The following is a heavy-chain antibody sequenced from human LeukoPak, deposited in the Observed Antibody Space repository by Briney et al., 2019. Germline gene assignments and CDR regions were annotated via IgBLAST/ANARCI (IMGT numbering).Heavy chain of an antibody. J-gene: IGHJ6*04. CDR3: ARDDYDILTDSFRSHV. Sequence: PSETLSLTCTVSGGSISSGSYYWSWIRQPAGKGLEWIGRIYTSGSTNYNPSLKSRVTISVDTSKNQFSLNLSSVTAADTAVYYCARDDYDILTDSFRSHVWGKGTTVTVSS. CDR2: IYTSGST. CDR1: GGSISSGSYY. D-gene: IGHD3-9*01. V-gene: IGHV4-61*02.